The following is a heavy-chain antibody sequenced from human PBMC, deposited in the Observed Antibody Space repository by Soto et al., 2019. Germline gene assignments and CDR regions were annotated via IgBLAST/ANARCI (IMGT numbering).Heavy chain of an antibody. Sequence: EVQLLESGGGLVQPGGSLRLSCAASGFTFSSYAMSWLRQAPGKGLEWVSAISGSGGSTYYADSVKGRFTISRDNSKNTLYLQMNSLRAEDTAVYYCAKDQGGPIAAADHWGQGTLVTVSS. CDR2: ISGSGGST. CDR3: AKDQGGPIAAADH. J-gene: IGHJ1*01. CDR1: GFTFSSYA. D-gene: IGHD6-13*01. V-gene: IGHV3-23*01.